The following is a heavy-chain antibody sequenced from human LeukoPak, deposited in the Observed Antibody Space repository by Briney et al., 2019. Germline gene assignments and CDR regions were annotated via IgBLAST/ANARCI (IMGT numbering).Heavy chain of an antibody. CDR2: IHHSGDT. V-gene: IGHV4-39*07. J-gene: IGHJ4*02. CDR1: GGSISSSSYY. CDR3: ARLIAADPQLDY. D-gene: IGHD6-13*01. Sequence: SETLSLTCTVSGGSISSSSYYWGWIRQPPGKGLEWIGYIHHSGDTYQNPSLKSRVTVSSDRSKNEFYLKLSSVTAADTAVYYCARLIAADPQLDYWGQGTLVTVSS.